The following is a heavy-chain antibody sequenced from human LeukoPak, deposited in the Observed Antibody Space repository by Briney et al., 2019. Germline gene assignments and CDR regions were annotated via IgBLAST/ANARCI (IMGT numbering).Heavy chain of an antibody. J-gene: IGHJ4*02. Sequence: GGSLRLSCSASGFTFTSHAMTWVRQAPGKGPEWVSSISGNGGRTFYRDSVKGRFTISRDNSRNTLYLQMNSLRAEDTAVYYCAKGLGSGWYSVDYWGQGSLVTVSS. CDR1: GFTFTSHA. V-gene: IGHV3-23*01. CDR3: AKGLGSGWYSVDY. CDR2: ISGNGGRT. D-gene: IGHD6-19*01.